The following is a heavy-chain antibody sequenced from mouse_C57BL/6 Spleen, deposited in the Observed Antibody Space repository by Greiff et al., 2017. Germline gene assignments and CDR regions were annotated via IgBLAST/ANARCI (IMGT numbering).Heavy chain of an antibody. CDR3: VRHYYGSSYHAMDY. J-gene: IGHJ4*01. D-gene: IGHD1-1*01. V-gene: IGHV10-1*01. Sequence: EVQLVASGGGLVQPKGSLKLSCAASGFSFNTYAMNWVRQAPGKGLEWVARIRSKSNNYATYYADSVKDRFTISRDDSESMLYLQMNNLKTEDTAMYYCVRHYYGSSYHAMDYWGQGTSVTVSS. CDR2: IRSKSNNYAT. CDR1: GFSFNTYA.